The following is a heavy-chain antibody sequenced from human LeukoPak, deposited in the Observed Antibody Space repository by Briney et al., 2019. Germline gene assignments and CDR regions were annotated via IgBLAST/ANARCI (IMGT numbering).Heavy chain of an antibody. V-gene: IGHV3-30*18. CDR2: ISHDGSNI. CDR1: GFTFSSYG. J-gene: IGHJ5*02. D-gene: IGHD2-15*01. CDR3: AKDPYRVVVATGNYLDP. Sequence: SGGSLRLSCAASGFTFSSYGMHWVRLAPGKGLEWVAVISHDGSNIYYGDSVKGRFSISRDNSKNTLYLQMNSLRVEDTAVYYCAKDPYRVVVATGNYLDPWGQGTLVTVSS.